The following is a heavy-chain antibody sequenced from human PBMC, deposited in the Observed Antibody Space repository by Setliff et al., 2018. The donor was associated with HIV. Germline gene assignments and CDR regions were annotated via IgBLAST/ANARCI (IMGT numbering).Heavy chain of an antibody. J-gene: IGHJ4*02. CDR2: TYSRGTS. V-gene: IGHV4-31*03. CDR1: GGSINSGDYF. CDR3: LLDVPLILRTSPPL. Sequence: SETLSLTCTVSGGSINSGDYFWSWIRQHPGKGLEWIGYTYSRGTSYYHPSLNNRVTMSLDTSKNHFSLKLNTVTAADTATYYCLLDVPLILRTSPPLWGQGTPVTVSS. D-gene: IGHD1-7*01.